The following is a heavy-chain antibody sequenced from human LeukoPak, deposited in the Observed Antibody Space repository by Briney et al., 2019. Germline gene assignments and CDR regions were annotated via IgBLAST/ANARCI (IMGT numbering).Heavy chain of an antibody. CDR2: IYYSGST. J-gene: IGHJ4*02. Sequence: PSETLSLTCTVSGGSVSNTDFYWGRIRQPPGKGLQWIGNIYYSGSTYYNPSLNSRVTMSVDTSKNQFSLKMTSVTAADTAVYYCARLTKGRYFDYIFDYWGQGTLFTVSS. CDR3: ARLTKGRYFDYIFDY. CDR1: GGSVSNTDFY. D-gene: IGHD3-9*01. V-gene: IGHV4-39*01.